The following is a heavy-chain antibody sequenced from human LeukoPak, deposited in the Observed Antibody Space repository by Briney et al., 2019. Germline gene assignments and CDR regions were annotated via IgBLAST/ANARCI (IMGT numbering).Heavy chain of an antibody. D-gene: IGHD1-1*01. Sequence: GASVKVSCKASGYTFTSYGISWVRQAPGQGLEWMGWISTHNGNTNYAPKFQGRVTMTTDKSTSTTYMELRSLTSDDTAVYYCARDVPGSIGTTARFDPWGQGTLVTVSS. CDR3: ARDVPGSIGTTARFDP. J-gene: IGHJ5*02. V-gene: IGHV1-18*01. CDR1: GYTFTSYG. CDR2: ISTHNGNT.